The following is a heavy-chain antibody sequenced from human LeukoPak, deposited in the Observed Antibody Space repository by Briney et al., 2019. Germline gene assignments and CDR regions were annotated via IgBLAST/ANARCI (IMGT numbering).Heavy chain of an antibody. CDR3: ARGYSDAFDI. D-gene: IGHD4-11*01. CDR2: MNPNSGNT. Sequence: ASVKASCKASGYTFTSYDISWVRQATGQGLEWMGWMNPNSGNTGYAQKFQGRVTITRNTSISTAYMELSSLRSEDTAVYYCARGYSDAFDIWGQGTMVTVSS. CDR1: GYTFTSYD. V-gene: IGHV1-8*03. J-gene: IGHJ3*02.